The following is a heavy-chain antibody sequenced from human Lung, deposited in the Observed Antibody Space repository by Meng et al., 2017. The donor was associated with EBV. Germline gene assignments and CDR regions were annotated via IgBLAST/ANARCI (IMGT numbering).Heavy chain of an antibody. CDR1: SYTFINYL. J-gene: IGHJ4*02. V-gene: IGHV1-3*01. CDR3: ARGHHVSTMMRGVFFDF. D-gene: IGHD3-10*01. CDR2: VIAANVNT. Sequence: NPGAAWSASCEAVSYTFINYLTHWGRQAPGQSPGWMGWVIAANVNTKYSQRFQVRVTINVDTSARKAYLEVSRLRSEDTAVYYCARGHHVSTMMRGVFFDFWGQGTLVTVSS.